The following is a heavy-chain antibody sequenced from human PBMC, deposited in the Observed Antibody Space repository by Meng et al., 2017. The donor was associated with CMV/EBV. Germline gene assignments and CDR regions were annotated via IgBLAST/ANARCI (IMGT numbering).Heavy chain of an antibody. V-gene: IGHV3-74*01. CDR2: INSDGSST. J-gene: IGHJ6*02. D-gene: IGHD2-2*01. Sequence: GESLKISCAASGFTFSSYWMHWVRQAPGKGLVWVSRINSDGSSTSYADSVKGRFTISRDNAKNTPYLQMNSLRAEDTAVYYCARESTYCSSTSCYYYYGMDVWGQGTTVTVSS. CDR1: GFTFSSYW. CDR3: ARESTYCSSTSCYYYYGMDV.